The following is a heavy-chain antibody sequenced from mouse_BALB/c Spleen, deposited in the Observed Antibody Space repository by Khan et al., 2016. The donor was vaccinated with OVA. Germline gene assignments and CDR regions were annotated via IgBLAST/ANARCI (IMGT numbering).Heavy chain of an antibody. CDR1: GYTFSDYV. V-gene: IGHV1-81*01. D-gene: IGHD2-14*01. J-gene: IGHJ3*01. CDR2: IFPGSGTP. Sequence: QVRLQQSGPELVKPGASLKVSCKASGYTFSDYVIGWVKKRTGQGLEWIGDIFPGSGTPYYNEKFKDKATLTADKSSSTAYMQLSSLTSEDSAVYFCARGGYSVFAYWGQGTLVTVSA. CDR3: ARGGYSVFAY.